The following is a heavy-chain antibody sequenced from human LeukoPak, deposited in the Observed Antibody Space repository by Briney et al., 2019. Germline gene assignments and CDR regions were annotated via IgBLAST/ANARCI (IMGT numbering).Heavy chain of an antibody. CDR1: GGSISSSSYY. Sequence: SENLSLNCTVSGGSISSSSYYWGWIRQPPGRGLEWIGSIYYSGSTYYNPSLKSRVTISVDTSKNQFSLKLTSVTAADTAVYYCARRLAGTEDYWGQGTLVTVSS. D-gene: IGHD6-13*01. CDR3: ARRLAGTEDY. CDR2: IYYSGST. J-gene: IGHJ4*02. V-gene: IGHV4-39*01.